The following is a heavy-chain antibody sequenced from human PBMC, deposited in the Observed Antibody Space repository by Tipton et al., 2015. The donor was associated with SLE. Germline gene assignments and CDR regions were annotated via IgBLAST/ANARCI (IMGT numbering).Heavy chain of an antibody. J-gene: IGHJ4*02. CDR3: ARQIAAADFFDY. V-gene: IGHV4-39*01. CDR2: IYYSGNT. Sequence: LRLSCTVSGGSISSSSYYWGWIRQPPGKGLEWIGSIYYSGNTYYSPSLKSRVTISVDTSKNQFSLKLSSVTAADTAVYYCARQIAAADFFDYWGQGTLVTVSS. CDR1: GGSISSSSYY. D-gene: IGHD6-13*01.